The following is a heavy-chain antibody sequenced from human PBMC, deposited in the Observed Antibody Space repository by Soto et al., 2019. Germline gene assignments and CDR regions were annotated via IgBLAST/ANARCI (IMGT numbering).Heavy chain of an antibody. V-gene: IGHV1-46*01. Sequence: GASVKVSCKASGYTFINYFLNWVRQAPGQGLEWMGIINPTDGSTNYAQKFQGRVTMTSDTSTSTVYIELSSLRSEDTAVYYCARIPVYYYDSSGYSDYWGQGTLVTVYS. CDR2: INPTDGST. CDR3: ARIPVYYYDSSGYSDY. D-gene: IGHD3-22*01. CDR1: GYTFINYF. J-gene: IGHJ4*02.